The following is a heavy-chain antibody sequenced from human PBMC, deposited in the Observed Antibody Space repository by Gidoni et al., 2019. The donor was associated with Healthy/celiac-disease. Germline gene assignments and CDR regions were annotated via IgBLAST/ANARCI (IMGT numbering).Heavy chain of an antibody. CDR2: INWNGGST. Sequence: EVQLVESGGGVVRPGGSLRLSCAVSGLNFDDYGMSWVRQAPGKGLEWVSGINWNGGSTGYADSVKGRFTISRDNAKNSLYLQMNSLRAEDTALYHCARVRGGITGTYLGDLDYWGQGTLVSVSS. CDR3: ARVRGGITGTYLGDLDY. D-gene: IGHD1-7*01. J-gene: IGHJ4*02. V-gene: IGHV3-20*01. CDR1: GLNFDDYG.